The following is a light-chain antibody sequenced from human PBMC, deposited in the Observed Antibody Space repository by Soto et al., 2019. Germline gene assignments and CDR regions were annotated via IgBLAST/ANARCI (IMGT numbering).Light chain of an antibody. J-gene: IGKJ4*01. CDR1: QSVSSF. Sequence: EIVLTQSPATLSLSPGERATLSCRASQSVSSFLAWYQHKPGQAPRLLISDASNRATGIPARFSGSGSGTDFTLTISGLEHQDLTVYYCQQRSNWRITFGVETKVEVK. CDR2: DAS. CDR3: QQRSNWRIT. V-gene: IGKV3-11*01.